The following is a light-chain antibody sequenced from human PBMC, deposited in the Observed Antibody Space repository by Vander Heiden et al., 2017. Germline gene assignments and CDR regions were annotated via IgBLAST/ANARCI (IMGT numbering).Light chain of an antibody. CDR3: QQYYSTPWT. Sequence: DIVMTESPDSLDMALGERATINCKSSQKVLYSPNNKNYLAWYQQKPGQPPKLLIYWASTRESGVPDRCSGSGSGTDFTLTISSLQAEDVAVYYCQQYYSTPWTFGQGTKVEIK. CDR1: QKVLYSPNNKNY. J-gene: IGKJ1*01. V-gene: IGKV4-1*01. CDR2: WAS.